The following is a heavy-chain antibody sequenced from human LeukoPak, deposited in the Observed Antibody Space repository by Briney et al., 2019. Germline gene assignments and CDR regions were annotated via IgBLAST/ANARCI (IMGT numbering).Heavy chain of an antibody. V-gene: IGHV3-74*01. D-gene: IGHD6-25*01. CDR1: EFTFSAYW. CDR2: IRGDGNMT. CDR3: ARENLAAAADY. J-gene: IGHJ4*02. Sequence: GGSLRLSCEASEFTFSAYWMHWVRQAPGERRGWVSRIRGDGNMTNYADSVKGRFTISRDNAKNTLYLQMNSLRLEDTAVYYCARENLAAAADYWGQGTVVTVSS.